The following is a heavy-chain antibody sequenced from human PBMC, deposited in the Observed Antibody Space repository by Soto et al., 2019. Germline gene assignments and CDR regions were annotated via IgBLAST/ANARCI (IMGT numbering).Heavy chain of an antibody. J-gene: IGHJ6*02. CDR1: GGSISSYY. CDR3: ARGMGNYDSTGYYYYGMDV. Sequence: PSETLSLTCTVSGGSISSYYWSWIRQPPGKGLEWIGYIYYSGRTKYNPSLKSRVTISVDTSKNQFSLRLSSVTAADTAVYFCARGMGNYDSTGYYYYGMDVWGQGTTVTVSS. V-gene: IGHV4-59*01. D-gene: IGHD3-22*01. CDR2: IYYSGRT.